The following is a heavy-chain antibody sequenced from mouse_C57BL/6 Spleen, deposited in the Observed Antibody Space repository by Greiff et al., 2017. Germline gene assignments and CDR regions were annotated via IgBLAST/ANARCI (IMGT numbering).Heavy chain of an antibody. J-gene: IGHJ1*03. V-gene: IGHV1-80*01. CDR3: ARPTVVGYFDV. CDR2: IYPGDGDT. D-gene: IGHD1-1*01. Sequence: VKLQESGAELVKPGASVKISCKASGYAFSSYWMNWVKQRPGKGLEWIGQIYPGDGDTNYNGKFKGKATLTADKSSSTAYMQLSSLTSEDSAVYFCARPTVVGYFDVWGTGTTVTVSS. CDR1: GYAFSSYW.